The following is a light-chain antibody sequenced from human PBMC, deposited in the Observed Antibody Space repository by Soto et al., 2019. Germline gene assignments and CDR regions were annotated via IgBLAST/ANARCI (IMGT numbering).Light chain of an antibody. CDR2: EVS. V-gene: IGLV2-14*01. J-gene: IGLJ2*01. CDR3: CSYTGSSTHVL. CDR1: SSDIGTYNY. Sequence: QSALTQPASVSESPGQSITISCTGTSSDIGTYNYVSWYQEHPGKAPKLLIYEVSIRPPGVSDRFSGSKSGNTASLTISGLQAEDEAYYYCCSYTGSSTHVLFGGGTKLTVL.